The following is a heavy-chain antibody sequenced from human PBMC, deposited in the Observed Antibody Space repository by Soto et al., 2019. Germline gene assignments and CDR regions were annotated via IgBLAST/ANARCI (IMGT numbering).Heavy chain of an antibody. Sequence: QVQLVQSGAEVKKPGASVKVSCKASGYTFTSYGISWVRQAPGQGLEWMGWMGTYNGNTDYGQKCQRTVTITTATPPSTAYMELRSLRSDDTAVYYCARVRAELGYCSGGSCLPYYYGMDVWGQGTTVTVSS. D-gene: IGHD2-15*01. CDR3: ARVRAELGYCSGGSCLPYYYGMDV. CDR1: GYTFTSYG. J-gene: IGHJ6*02. V-gene: IGHV1-18*01. CDR2: MGTYNGNT.